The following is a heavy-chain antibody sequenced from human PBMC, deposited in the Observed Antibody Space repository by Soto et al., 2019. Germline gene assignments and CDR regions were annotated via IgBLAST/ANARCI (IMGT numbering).Heavy chain of an antibody. CDR1: GGSISSYY. D-gene: IGHD6-13*01. J-gene: IGHJ6*02. CDR3: ARVEIHSSQNQDYYYYGMDV. Sequence: LSLTCTVSGGSISSYYWSWIRQPPGKGLEWIGYIYYSGSTNYNPSLKSRVTISVDTSKNQFSLKLSSVTAADTAVYYCARVEIHSSQNQDYYYYGMDVWGQGTTVTVSS. CDR2: IYYSGST. V-gene: IGHV4-59*01.